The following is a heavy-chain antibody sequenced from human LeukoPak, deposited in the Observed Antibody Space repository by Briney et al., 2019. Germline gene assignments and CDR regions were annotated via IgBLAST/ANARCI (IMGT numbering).Heavy chain of an antibody. J-gene: IGHJ6*03. CDR1: GGSISSYY. V-gene: IGHV4-59*08. D-gene: IGHD4-11*01. CDR2: IYYSGST. Sequence: PSETLSLTCTVSGGSISSYYWSWIRQPPGKGLEWIGYIYYSGSTNYNPSLKSRVTISVDTSKNQFSLKLSSVTAADTAAYYCARQGGLYSNYPYYYYYMDVWGKGTTVTVSS. CDR3: ARQGGLYSNYPYYYYYMDV.